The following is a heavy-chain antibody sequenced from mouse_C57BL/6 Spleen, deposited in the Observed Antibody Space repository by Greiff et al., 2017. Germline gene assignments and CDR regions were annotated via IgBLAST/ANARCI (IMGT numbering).Heavy chain of an antibody. CDR3: ARSTYFDV. CDR2: IYPGDGDT. V-gene: IGHV1-82*01. Sequence: QVQLQQSGPALVKPGASVKISCKASGYAFSSSWMNWVKQRPGKGLEWIGRIYPGDGDTNYNGKFKGKATLTADKSSSTAYMQLSSLTSEDSAVSFCARSTYFDVWGTGTTVTVSS. J-gene: IGHJ1*03. CDR1: GYAFSSSW.